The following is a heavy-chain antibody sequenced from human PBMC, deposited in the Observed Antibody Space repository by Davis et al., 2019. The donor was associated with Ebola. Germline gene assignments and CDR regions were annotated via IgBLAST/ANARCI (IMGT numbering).Heavy chain of an antibody. D-gene: IGHD6-13*01. CDR2: INHSGST. CDR3: ARLGRYIAVAGTRGRPFWFDP. CDR1: GGSFSGYY. Sequence: MPSETLSLTCAVYGGSFSGYYWSWIRQPPGKGLEWIGGINHSGSTNYNPSLKSRVTISVDTSKNQFSLKLSSVTAADTAVYYCARLGRYIAVAGTRGRPFWFDPWGQGTLVTVSS. V-gene: IGHV4-34*01. J-gene: IGHJ5*02.